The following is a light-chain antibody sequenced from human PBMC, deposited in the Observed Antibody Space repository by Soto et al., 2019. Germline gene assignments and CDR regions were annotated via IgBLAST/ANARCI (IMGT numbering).Light chain of an antibody. Sequence: ENVLKQSPGTLSLTPGERATLPCRASQSVSSNLAWYQQKPGQAPRLLIYGASNRATGIPDRFSGSGSGTDFTLTISRLEPEDFAVYYCQQYGSSGTFGQGTNVDIK. CDR2: GAS. V-gene: IGKV3-20*01. J-gene: IGKJ1*01. CDR1: QSVSSN. CDR3: QQYGSSGT.